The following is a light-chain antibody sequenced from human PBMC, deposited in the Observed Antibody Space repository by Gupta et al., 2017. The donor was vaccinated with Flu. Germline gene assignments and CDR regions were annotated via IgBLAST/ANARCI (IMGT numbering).Light chain of an antibody. Sequence: IVLTQSPGTLSLSPGERATLSCRASQSVTSNYLAWYQQKPGQAPILLIYGASSRATGLPDRFSGSGSGTEFTLTISIRDPEDFAVYYCQQDGNSHHTFGQGTKMEIK. CDR1: QSVTSNY. J-gene: IGKJ2*01. CDR3: QQDGNSHHT. CDR2: GAS. V-gene: IGKV3-20*01.